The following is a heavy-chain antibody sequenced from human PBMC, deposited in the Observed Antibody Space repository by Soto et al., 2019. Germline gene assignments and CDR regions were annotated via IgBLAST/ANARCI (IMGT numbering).Heavy chain of an antibody. J-gene: IGHJ5*02. V-gene: IGHV1-2*04. CDR2: INPNSGGT. CDR1: GYTFTGYY. CDR3: ARLGYSGYDSVGWFDP. D-gene: IGHD5-12*01. Sequence: QVQLVQSGAEVKKPGASVKVSCKASGYTFTGYYMHWVRQAPGQGLEWMGWINPNSGGTNDAQKFQGWVTMTRETSISTAYMELSRLRSDDTAVYYCARLGYSGYDSVGWFDPWGQGTLVTVSS.